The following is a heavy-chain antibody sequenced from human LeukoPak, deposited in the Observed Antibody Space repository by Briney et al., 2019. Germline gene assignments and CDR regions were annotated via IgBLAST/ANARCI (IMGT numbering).Heavy chain of an antibody. Sequence: SETLSLTCTVSGGSISSSSYYWGWIRQPPGKGLEWIGSIYYSGSTYYNSSLKSRVTISVDTSKNQFSLNLNSVTAADTAVYYCARRRKDLNWFDPWGQGTLVTVSS. CDR3: ARRRKDLNWFDP. J-gene: IGHJ5*02. V-gene: IGHV4-39*01. CDR2: IYYSGST. CDR1: GGSISSSSYY.